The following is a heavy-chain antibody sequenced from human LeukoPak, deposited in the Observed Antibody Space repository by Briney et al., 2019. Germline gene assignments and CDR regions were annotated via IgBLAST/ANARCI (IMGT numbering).Heavy chain of an antibody. Sequence: PSETLSLTCTVSGGSISSYYWSWIRQPPGKGLEWIGYIYYSGSTNYNPSLKSRVTISVDTSKNQFSLKLSSVTAADTAVYYCARWYYYDSSGYYIGQYFDLWGRGTLVTVSS. D-gene: IGHD3-22*01. CDR1: GGSISSYY. CDR2: IYYSGST. CDR3: ARWYYYDSSGYYIGQYFDL. V-gene: IGHV4-59*01. J-gene: IGHJ2*01.